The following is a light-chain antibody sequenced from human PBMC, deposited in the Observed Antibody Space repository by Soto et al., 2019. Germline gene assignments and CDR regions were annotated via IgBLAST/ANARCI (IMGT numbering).Light chain of an antibody. J-gene: IGKJ1*01. CDR2: GAS. Sequence: EIVRTPSPPTMSPCLGERVTXSCRASESVDINLAWYQQKPGQAPRLLIYGASTRATDMPGKFSGSGSGTEFTLTISSLQSEDFAVYYCQQYKKSLRTFGQGTKLDIK. CDR1: ESVDIN. V-gene: IGKV3-15*01. CDR3: QQYKKSLRT.